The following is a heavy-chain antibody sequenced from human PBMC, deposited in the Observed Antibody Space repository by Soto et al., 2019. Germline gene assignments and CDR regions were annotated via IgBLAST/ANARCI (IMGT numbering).Heavy chain of an antibody. CDR2: ISYDGSNK. D-gene: IGHD3-16*01. Sequence: GGSLRLSCAASGFTFSSYGMHWVRQAPGKGLEWVAVISYDGSNKYYADSVKGRFTISRDNSKNTLYLQMNSLRAEDTAVYYCAKDGVGYDYVWGSYAFDYWGQGTLVTVSS. CDR1: GFTFSSYG. CDR3: AKDGVGYDYVWGSYAFDY. J-gene: IGHJ4*02. V-gene: IGHV3-30*18.